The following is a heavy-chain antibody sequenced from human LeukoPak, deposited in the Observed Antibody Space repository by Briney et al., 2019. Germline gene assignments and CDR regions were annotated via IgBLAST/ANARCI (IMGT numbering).Heavy chain of an antibody. D-gene: IGHD2-2*03. Sequence: SQTLSLTCAISGDSVSSNIVTWNWIRQSPSRGLEWLGRTYYRSKWYNDYAVSVKSRITINPDTSKNQFSLQLNSVTPEDTAVYYCARKILDKYMSYFDYWGQGALVTVSS. J-gene: IGHJ4*02. CDR3: ARKILDKYMSYFDY. CDR1: GDSVSSNIVT. V-gene: IGHV6-1*01. CDR2: TYYRSKWYN.